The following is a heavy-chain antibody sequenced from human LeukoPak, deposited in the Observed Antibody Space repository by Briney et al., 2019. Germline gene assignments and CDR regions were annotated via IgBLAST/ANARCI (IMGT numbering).Heavy chain of an antibody. CDR3: ARHRGRWDPGDY. J-gene: IGHJ4*02. CDR2: IYHSGST. Sequence: PSETLSLTCAVSGYSISSGYYWGWIRQPPVKGLEWIGSIYHSGSTYYNPSLKSRVTISVDTSKNQFSLKLSSVTAADTAVYYCARHRGRWDPGDYWGQGTLVTVSS. D-gene: IGHD1-26*01. V-gene: IGHV4-38-2*01. CDR1: GYSISSGYY.